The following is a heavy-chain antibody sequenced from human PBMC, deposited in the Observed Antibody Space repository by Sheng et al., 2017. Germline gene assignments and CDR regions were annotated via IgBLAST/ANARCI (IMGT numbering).Heavy chain of an antibody. CDR3: ARGDPKSGYRDNDY. CDR1: GGSFSSYY. V-gene: IGHV4-4*07. CDR2: IYTSGST. D-gene: IGHD5-12*01. J-gene: IGHJ4*02. Sequence: QVQLQESGPGLVKPSETLSLTCTVSGGSFSSYYWSWIRQPAGKGLEWIGRIYTSGSTKYNPSLKSRVTMSVDTSKNQFSLKLSSVTAADTAVYYCARGDPKSGYRDNDYWGQGTLVTVSS.